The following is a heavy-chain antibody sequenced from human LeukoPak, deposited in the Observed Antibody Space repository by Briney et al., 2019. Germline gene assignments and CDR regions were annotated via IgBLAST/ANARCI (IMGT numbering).Heavy chain of an antibody. V-gene: IGHV1-18*01. CDR1: GYTFTSYG. Sequence: GASVKVSCKASGYTFTSYGISWVRQAPGQGLEWMGWISAYNGNTNYAQKLQGRVTMTTDTSTSTAYMELSSLRSEDTAVYYCAREVTDYYDSSGYLYWFDPWGQGTLVTVSS. CDR3: AREVTDYYDSSGYLYWFDP. J-gene: IGHJ5*02. D-gene: IGHD3-22*01. CDR2: ISAYNGNT.